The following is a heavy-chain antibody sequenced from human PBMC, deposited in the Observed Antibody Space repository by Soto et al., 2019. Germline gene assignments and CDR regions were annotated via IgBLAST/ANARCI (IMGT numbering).Heavy chain of an antibody. Sequence: EVQVLESGGGLIQSGGSLRLSCVFSEFAFSTFGMSWVRQAPGKGLESVSSISAIGDSTFHADSVKGRFSISRDNSRNSLYLHMNNLRAEDTAVYYCATVGPYSPRWDFWGQGTVVTVSS. CDR2: ISAIGDST. J-gene: IGHJ3*01. D-gene: IGHD2-15*01. CDR1: EFAFSTFG. CDR3: ATVGPYSPRWDF. V-gene: IGHV3-23*01.